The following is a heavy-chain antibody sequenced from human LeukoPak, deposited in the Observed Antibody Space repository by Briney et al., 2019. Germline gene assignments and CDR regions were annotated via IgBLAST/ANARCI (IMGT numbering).Heavy chain of an antibody. Sequence: GASLSLSCAASGFTFDDYGMSWVRQAPGKGLEWVSGINWNGGSTGYADSVKGRFTISRDNAKNSLYLQMNSLRAEDTALYYCAREYYDSSGYYYPFDYWGQGTLVTVSS. CDR3: AREYYDSSGYYYPFDY. CDR1: GFTFDDYG. V-gene: IGHV3-20*04. CDR2: INWNGGST. D-gene: IGHD3-22*01. J-gene: IGHJ4*02.